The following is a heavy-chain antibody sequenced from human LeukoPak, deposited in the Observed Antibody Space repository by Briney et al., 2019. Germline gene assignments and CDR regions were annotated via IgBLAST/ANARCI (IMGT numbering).Heavy chain of an antibody. CDR3: ARDRREYYYDSSGYPLPNFDY. D-gene: IGHD3-22*01. CDR2: IIPIFGTA. V-gene: IGHV1-69*01. Sequence: SVKVSCKASGGTFSSYAISWVRQAPGQGLEWMGGIIPIFGTANYAQRFQGRVTITADESTSTAYMELSSLRSEDTAVYYCARDRREYYYDSSGYPLPNFDYWGQGTLVTVSS. CDR1: GGTFSSYA. J-gene: IGHJ4*02.